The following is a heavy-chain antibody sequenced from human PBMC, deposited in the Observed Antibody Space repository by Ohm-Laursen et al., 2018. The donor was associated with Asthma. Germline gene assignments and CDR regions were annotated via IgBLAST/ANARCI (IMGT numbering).Heavy chain of an antibody. D-gene: IGHD3-10*01. J-gene: IGHJ4*02. CDR1: GGSISSGGYH. CDR3: ASGQYYYASGQDY. V-gene: IGHV4-31*03. Sequence: TLSLTCTVSGGSISSGGYHWSWIRQHPGKGLEWIGYIYYSGSTYYNPSLKSRVSISVDTSKNQFSLELSSVTAADTAVYYCASGQYYYASGQDYWGQGTLVTVSS. CDR2: IYYSGST.